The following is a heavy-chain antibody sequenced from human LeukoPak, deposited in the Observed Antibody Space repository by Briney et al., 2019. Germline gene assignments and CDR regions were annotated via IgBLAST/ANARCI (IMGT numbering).Heavy chain of an antibody. CDR3: AKDASNYGSGSYGYFDY. Sequence: PGGSLRLSCAASGFTFSSYGMHWVRQAPGKGLEWVAFIRYDGSNKYYADSVKGRFTISRDNSKNTVYLQMNSLRAEDTAVYYCAKDASNYGSGSYGYFDYWGQGTLVTVSS. V-gene: IGHV3-30*02. CDR1: GFTFSSYG. D-gene: IGHD3-10*01. J-gene: IGHJ4*02. CDR2: IRYDGSNK.